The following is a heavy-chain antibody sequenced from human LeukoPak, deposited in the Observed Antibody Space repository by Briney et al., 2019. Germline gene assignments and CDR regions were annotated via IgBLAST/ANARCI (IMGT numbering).Heavy chain of an antibody. CDR1: GFTFTNYP. V-gene: IGHV3-23*01. J-gene: IGHJ4*02. D-gene: IGHD3-3*01. Sequence: GGSLRLSCAASGFTFTNYPMIWVRQAPGRGLTWVSGISGSGGSTYYADSVKGRFTISRDNSKNTLYLQMNSLRAEDTAVYYCANERYDFWSGSAEGYFDYWGQGTLVTVSS. CDR3: ANERYDFWSGSAEGYFDY. CDR2: ISGSGGST.